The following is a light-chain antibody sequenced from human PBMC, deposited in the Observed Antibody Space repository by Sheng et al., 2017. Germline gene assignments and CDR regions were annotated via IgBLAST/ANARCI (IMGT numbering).Light chain of an antibody. Sequence: EIVLTQSPGTLSLSPGERATLSCRASQSVDSNYLAWYQQKPGQAPRLLIYGVSSRATGIPDRFSGSGSGTVFTLTISGLESEDFAVYYCQQYGGGYTFGGGTKVEIK. CDR2: GVS. CDR3: QQYGGGYT. V-gene: IGKV3-20*01. J-gene: IGKJ4*01. CDR1: QSVDSNY.